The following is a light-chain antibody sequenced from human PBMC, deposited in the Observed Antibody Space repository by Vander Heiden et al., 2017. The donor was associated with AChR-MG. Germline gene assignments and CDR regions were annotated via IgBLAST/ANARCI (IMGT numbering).Light chain of an antibody. V-gene: IGLV2-11*01. CDR2: DVS. CDR3: CSYAGSYSFRV. Sequence: QSALTQPRAGSGSPGLSVTISCTRTSSGVGGYNYVSGYQQHPGKAPKLMIYDVSKRPSGVPDRFSGSKSGNTASLTISGLQAEDEADYYCCSYAGSYSFRVFGGGTKLTVL. CDR1: SSGVGGYNY. J-gene: IGLJ2*01.